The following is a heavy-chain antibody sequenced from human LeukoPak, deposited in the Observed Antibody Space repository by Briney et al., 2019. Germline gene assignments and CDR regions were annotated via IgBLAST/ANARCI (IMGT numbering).Heavy chain of an antibody. D-gene: IGHD3-22*01. CDR3: ARGSTYYDSSGQVPFDY. Sequence: GGSLRLSCAASGFTFSSYSMNWVRQAPGKGLEWGSYISGSSSIIYYADSVKGRFTISRDNGKDTLYLQMNSLRAEDTAVYYCARGSTYYDSSGQVPFDYWGQGTLVTVSS. V-gene: IGHV3-48*01. CDR2: ISGSSSII. J-gene: IGHJ4*02. CDR1: GFTFSSYS.